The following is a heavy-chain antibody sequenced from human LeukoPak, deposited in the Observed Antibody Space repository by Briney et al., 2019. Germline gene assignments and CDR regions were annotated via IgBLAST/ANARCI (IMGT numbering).Heavy chain of an antibody. Sequence: GGSLRLSCVVYELRFSSYWVSWVRQAPGKGLEWVGRIKSKTDSGTTDYAAPVKGRFTISRDDSKNTLYLQMNSLKTEDTAVYYCTTGQYHNGMDVWGQGTTVTVSS. CDR1: ELRFSSYW. CDR2: IKSKTDSGTT. J-gene: IGHJ6*02. V-gene: IGHV3-15*01. CDR3: TTGQYHNGMDV.